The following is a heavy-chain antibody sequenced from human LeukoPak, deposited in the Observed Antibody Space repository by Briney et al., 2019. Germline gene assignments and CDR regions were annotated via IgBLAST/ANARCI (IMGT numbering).Heavy chain of an antibody. Sequence: GGSLRLSCAASGFTFSDHAMSWVRQAPAKGLEWVSSINGNGGGSYYIDSVKGRFTVSRGNSENALYLQMNSLRAEDTAVYYCAKDGGLWVSAHWGDSWGRGTLVTVSS. CDR2: INGNGGGS. D-gene: IGHD7-27*01. CDR3: AKDGGLWVSAHWGDS. CDR1: GFTFSDHA. V-gene: IGHV3-23*01. J-gene: IGHJ4*02.